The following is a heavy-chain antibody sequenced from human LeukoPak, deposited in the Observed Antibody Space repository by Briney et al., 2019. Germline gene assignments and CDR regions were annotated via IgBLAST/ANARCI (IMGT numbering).Heavy chain of an antibody. V-gene: IGHV3-20*04. J-gene: IGHJ4*02. CDR3: ARRAPSHDFDD. Sequence: GGSLRLSCAASGFTFADYAMSWVRQAPGKGLEWVSGINWNGGSTDYADSVKGRFTISRDNAKNSLYLQMNSLRVEDTALYYCARRAPSHDFDDWGQGTLVTVSS. CDR1: GFTFADYA. CDR2: INWNGGST.